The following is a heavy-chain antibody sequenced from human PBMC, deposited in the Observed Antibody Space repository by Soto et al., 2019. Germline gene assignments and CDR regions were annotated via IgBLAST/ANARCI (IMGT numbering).Heavy chain of an antibody. D-gene: IGHD3-9*01. V-gene: IGHV4-34*01. CDR1: GGSFSGYY. CDR2: INHSGST. J-gene: IGHJ6*02. CDR3: ARGGLRYFAWLLRTTGNYGMDV. Sequence: TSETLSLTCAVYGGSFSGYYWSWIRQPPGKGLEWIGEINHSGSTNYNPSLKSRVTISVDTSKNQFSLKLSSVTAADTAVYYCARGGLRYFAWLLRTTGNYGMDVWGQGTTLTASS.